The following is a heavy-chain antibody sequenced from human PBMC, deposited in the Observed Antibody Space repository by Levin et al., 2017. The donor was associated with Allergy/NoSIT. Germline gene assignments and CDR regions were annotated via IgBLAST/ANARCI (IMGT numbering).Heavy chain of an antibody. D-gene: IGHD6-13*01. CDR3: AKIYSSSSYFPDY. Sequence: GGSLRLSCAASGFTFRSYAMTWVRQAPGGGLEWASAISATGSSTYYPDSVKGRFTISRYNSKNMLYLQMDSLRVEDTAIYYCAKIYSSSSYFPDYWGHGPLVTVSS. V-gene: IGHV3-23*01. CDR1: GFTFRSYA. CDR2: ISATGSST. J-gene: IGHJ4*01.